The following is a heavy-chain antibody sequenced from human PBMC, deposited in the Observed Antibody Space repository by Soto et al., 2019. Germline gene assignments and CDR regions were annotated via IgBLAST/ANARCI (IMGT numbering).Heavy chain of an antibody. CDR1: GYTFTSYD. Sequence: ASVKVSCKASGYTFTSYDINWVRQATGQGLEWMGWMNPNSGNTGYAQKFQGRVTMTRNTSISTAYMELSSLRSEDTAVYYCARVPFTMIVVVSLFYIWGQGTMVPVSS. J-gene: IGHJ3*02. D-gene: IGHD3-22*01. CDR3: ARVPFTMIVVVSLFYI. V-gene: IGHV1-8*01. CDR2: MNPNSGNT.